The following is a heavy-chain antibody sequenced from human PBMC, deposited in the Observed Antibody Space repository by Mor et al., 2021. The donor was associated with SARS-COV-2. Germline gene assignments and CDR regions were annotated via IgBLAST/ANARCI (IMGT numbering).Heavy chain of an antibody. CDR3: ARDDFWSGYYSY. Sequence: YGGTTEYAASVKGRFSISRDDSKSIAYLQMNSLRTEDTAMYFCARDDFWSGYYSYWGQGALVTVSS. CDR2: YGGTT. J-gene: IGHJ4*02. D-gene: IGHD3-3*01. V-gene: IGHV3-49*02.